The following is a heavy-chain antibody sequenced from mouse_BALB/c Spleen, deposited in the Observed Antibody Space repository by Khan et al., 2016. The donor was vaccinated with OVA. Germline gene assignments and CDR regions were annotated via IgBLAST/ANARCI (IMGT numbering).Heavy chain of an antibody. J-gene: IGHJ3*01. D-gene: IGHD2-14*01. Sequence: EVQLQQSGPDLVKPGASVKLSCKASGYSFTLYYMSWVKQSHGKSLEWIGRVNPNTDNINYNQEFKGKAILTVDKSSNTAYMELRSLTSEDSAVYVGARGYDFCASWGQGTLVTVSA. V-gene: IGHV1-26*01. CDR3: ARGYDFCAS. CDR2: VNPNTDNI. CDR1: GYSFTLYY.